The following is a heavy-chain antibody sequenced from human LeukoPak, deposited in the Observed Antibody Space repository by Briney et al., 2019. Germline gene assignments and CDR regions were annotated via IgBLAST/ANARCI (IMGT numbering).Heavy chain of an antibody. CDR2: ISGSGGST. CDR1: GFSLSSDA. CDR3: AKDRGRTWVEVAN. V-gene: IGHV3-23*01. J-gene: IGHJ4*02. Sequence: GESLRLSCIGTGFSLSSDAMGWVRQAPGKGLEWVSGISGSGGSTYYADSVKGRFTISRDNSKNTLYLQMNSLRVEDTAVYYCAKDRGRTWVEVANWGQGTLVTVSS. D-gene: IGHD2-15*01.